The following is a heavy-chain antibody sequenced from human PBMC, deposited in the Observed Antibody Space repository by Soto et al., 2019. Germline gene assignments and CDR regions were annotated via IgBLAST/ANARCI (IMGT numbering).Heavy chain of an antibody. CDR1: GFSLSTSGVG. CDR3: AHRDPGILTGYYSDFLVDYFDY. V-gene: IGHV2-5*01. CDR2: IYWNDDK. J-gene: IGHJ4*02. D-gene: IGHD3-9*01. Sequence: SGPTLVNPTQTLTLTCTFSGFSLSTSGVGVGWIRQPPGKALEWLALIYWNDDKRYSPSLKSRLTITKDTSKNQVVLTMTNMDPVDTATYYCAHRDPGILTGYYSDFLVDYFDYWGQGTLVTVSS.